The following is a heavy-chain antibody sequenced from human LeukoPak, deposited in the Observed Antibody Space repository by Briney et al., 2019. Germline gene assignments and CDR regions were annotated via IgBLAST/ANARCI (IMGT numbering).Heavy chain of an antibody. V-gene: IGHV1-69*04. CDR2: IIPILGIA. CDR1: GFTFSSYA. D-gene: IGHD5-12*01. Sequence: PGGSLRLSCAASGFTFSSYAISWVRQAPGQGLEWMGRIIPILGIANYAQKFQGRVTITADKSTSTAYMELSSLRSEDTAVYYCARDQPSGYLPYYFDYWGQGTLVTVSS. CDR3: ARDQPSGYLPYYFDY. J-gene: IGHJ4*02.